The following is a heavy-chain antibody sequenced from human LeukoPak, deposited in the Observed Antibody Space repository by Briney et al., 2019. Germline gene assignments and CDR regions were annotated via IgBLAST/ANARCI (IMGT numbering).Heavy chain of an antibody. D-gene: IGHD3-10*01. V-gene: IGHV1-69*04. Sequence: SVKVSCKASGYTFTSYAISWVRQAPGQGLEWMGRIIPILGIANYAQKFQGRVTITADKSTSTAYMELSSLRSEDTAVYYCARDPGFFYYGMDVWGQGTTVTVSS. CDR3: ARDPGFFYYGMDV. J-gene: IGHJ6*02. CDR2: IIPILGIA. CDR1: GYTFTSYA.